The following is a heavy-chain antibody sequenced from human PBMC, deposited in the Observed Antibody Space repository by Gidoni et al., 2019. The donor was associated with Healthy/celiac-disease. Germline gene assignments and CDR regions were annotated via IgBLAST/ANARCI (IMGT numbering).Heavy chain of an antibody. V-gene: IGHV3-23*01. CDR3: AKNPRTITMVRGVITD. J-gene: IGHJ4*02. CDR1: GFTFSSYA. CDR2: ISGSGGST. Sequence: EVQLLESGGGLVQPGGSLRLPCAVSGFTFSSYAMSWVRQAPGKGLEWVSAISGSGGSTYYADSVKGRFTISRDNSKNTLYLQMNSLRAEDTAVYYCAKNPRTITMVRGVITDWGQGTLVTVSS. D-gene: IGHD3-10*01.